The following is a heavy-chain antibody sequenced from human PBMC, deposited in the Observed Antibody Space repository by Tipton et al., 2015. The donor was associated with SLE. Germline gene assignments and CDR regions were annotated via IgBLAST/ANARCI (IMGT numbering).Heavy chain of an antibody. V-gene: IGHV1-46*01. D-gene: IGHD3-10*01. Sequence: QLVQSGPEVKKPGASVKVSCKASGYTFTSYYMHWVRQAPGQGLEWMGIINPSGGSTSYAQKFQGRVTMTRDTSTSTVYMELSSLRSEDTAVYYCARDLGVRGVIPNYFDYWGQGTLVTASS. CDR3: ARDLGVRGVIPNYFDY. CDR2: INPSGGST. CDR1: GYTFTSYY. J-gene: IGHJ4*02.